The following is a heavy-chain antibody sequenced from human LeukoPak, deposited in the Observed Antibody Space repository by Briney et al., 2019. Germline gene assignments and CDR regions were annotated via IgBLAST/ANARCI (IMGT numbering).Heavy chain of an antibody. D-gene: IGHD4-11*01. V-gene: IGHV3-15*01. CDR1: GFTFSSYA. CDR3: ITQYFDY. J-gene: IGHJ4*02. Sequence: GGSLRLSYAASGFTFSSYAMSWVRQAPGKGLEWVGRIKRKTDGGTTDYAAPVKGRFTISRDDSKNTLYLQMNSLKTEDTAVYYCITQYFDYWGQGTLVTVSS. CDR2: IKRKTDGGTT.